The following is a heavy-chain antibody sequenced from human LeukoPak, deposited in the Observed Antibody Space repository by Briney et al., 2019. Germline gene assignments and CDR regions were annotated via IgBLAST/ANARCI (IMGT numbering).Heavy chain of an antibody. Sequence: GESLQISCVGSGYSFTNYWIGWVRQMPGKGLEWMGIIYPGDSDTRYSPSFQGQVTISADKSISTAYLQWSSLKASDTAMYYCATRLVQLERLPFDYWGQGTLVTVSS. CDR3: ATRLVQLERLPFDY. CDR1: GYSFTNYW. J-gene: IGHJ4*02. D-gene: IGHD1-1*01. CDR2: IYPGDSDT. V-gene: IGHV5-51*01.